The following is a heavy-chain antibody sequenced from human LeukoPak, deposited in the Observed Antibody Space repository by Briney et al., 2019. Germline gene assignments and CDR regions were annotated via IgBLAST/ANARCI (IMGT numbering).Heavy chain of an antibody. CDR3: AQAASSSWPSYYYGMDV. CDR1: GFTFSSYW. V-gene: IGHV3-23*01. CDR2: ITGSGGNT. Sequence: GGSLRLSCAASGFTFSSYWMSWVRQAPGKGLEWVSVITGSGGNTYYADSVKGRFTISKDNSKNTVYLQMSSLRVDDTAVYYCAQAASSSWPSYYYGMDVWGQGTTVTVSS. J-gene: IGHJ6*02. D-gene: IGHD6-13*01.